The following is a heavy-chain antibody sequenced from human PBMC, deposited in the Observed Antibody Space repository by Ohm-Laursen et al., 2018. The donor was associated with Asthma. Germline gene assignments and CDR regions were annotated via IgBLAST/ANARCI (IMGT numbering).Heavy chain of an antibody. J-gene: IGHJ4*02. V-gene: IGHV2-5*02. CDR3: ARTAGRDAAMVTDY. Sequence: TQTLTLTCTFSGFSLSTSGVGVGWIRQPPGKALEWLALIYWDDDKRYSPSLKTRLTVSKDTSRNQVVLTMTNMDPVDTATYYCARTAGRDAAMVTDYWGQGTLVTVSS. CDR2: IYWDDDK. CDR1: GFSLSTSGVG. D-gene: IGHD5-18*01.